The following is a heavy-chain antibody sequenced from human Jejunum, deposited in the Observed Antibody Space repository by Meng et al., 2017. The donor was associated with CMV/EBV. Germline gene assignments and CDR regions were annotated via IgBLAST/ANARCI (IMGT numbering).Heavy chain of an antibody. V-gene: IGHV4-39*07. Sequence: ASISSSGYYWGWTRQPPGKGLEWIGNVYDGGKTYYNPSLKSRITISLDTTKSQFSLRLSSVTAADTAVYYCSRDEGEYRVYSRLDWGQGTRVTVSS. D-gene: IGHD6-13*01. CDR3: SRDEGEYRVYSRLD. CDR1: ASISSSGYY. J-gene: IGHJ4*02. CDR2: VYDGGKT.